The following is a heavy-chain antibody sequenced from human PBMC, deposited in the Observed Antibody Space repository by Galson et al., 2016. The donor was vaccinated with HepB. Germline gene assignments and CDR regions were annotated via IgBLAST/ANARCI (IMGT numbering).Heavy chain of an antibody. CDR2: IKRRSDGGTT. CDR3: TTGVYITGTTDY. V-gene: IGHV3-15*07. Sequence: SLRLSCAASGFTFTNAWMNWVRQAPGKGLEWVGRIKRRSDGGTTDYAAPAKGRFTISRDDSTNTLYLQMNSQETEDTGVYYCTTGVYITGTTDYWGQGTLVTVSS. D-gene: IGHD1-7*01. CDR1: GFTFTNAW. J-gene: IGHJ4*02.